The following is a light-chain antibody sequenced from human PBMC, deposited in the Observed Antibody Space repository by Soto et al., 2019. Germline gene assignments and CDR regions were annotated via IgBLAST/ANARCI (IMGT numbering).Light chain of an antibody. CDR1: TSNFGGNS. CDR3: AAWDDSLNGWV. J-gene: IGLJ3*02. Sequence: QAVVTQPPSASGTPGQRVIISCSGSTSNFGGNSANWYQQFPGTAPKVLIYSNNQRPSGVPDRFSGSKSGISASLAISGLQSEDEADYYCAAWDDSLNGWVFGGGTKVTVL. CDR2: SNN. V-gene: IGLV1-44*01.